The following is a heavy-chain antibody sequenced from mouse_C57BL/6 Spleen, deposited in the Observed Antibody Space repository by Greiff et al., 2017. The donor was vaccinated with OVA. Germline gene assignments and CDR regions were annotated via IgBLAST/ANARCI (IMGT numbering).Heavy chain of an antibody. Sequence: QVQLKQPGAELVKPGASVKLSCKASGYTFTSYWMQWVKQRPGQGLEWIGEIDPSDSYTNYNQKFKGKATLTVDTSSSTAYMQLSSLTSEDSAVYYCAKGIYYGNSSYWYFDVWGTGTTVTVSS. CDR2: IDPSDSYT. J-gene: IGHJ1*03. V-gene: IGHV1-50*01. D-gene: IGHD2-1*01. CDR3: AKGIYYGNSSYWYFDV. CDR1: GYTFTSYW.